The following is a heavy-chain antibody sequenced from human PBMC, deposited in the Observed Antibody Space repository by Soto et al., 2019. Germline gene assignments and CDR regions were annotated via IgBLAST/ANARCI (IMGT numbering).Heavy chain of an antibody. CDR1: GFTFNTYS. D-gene: IGHD5-18*01. CDR2: ISRSSSTI. CDR3: ARNVETAMVVFDY. J-gene: IGHJ4*02. Sequence: GGSLRLSCAVSGFTFNTYSMNWVRQAPGKGLEWVSYISRSSSTINYADSVKGRFTISRDNAMNSLYLQMNSLRAEDTAVYYCARNVETAMVVFDYWGQGTLVTV. V-gene: IGHV3-48*01.